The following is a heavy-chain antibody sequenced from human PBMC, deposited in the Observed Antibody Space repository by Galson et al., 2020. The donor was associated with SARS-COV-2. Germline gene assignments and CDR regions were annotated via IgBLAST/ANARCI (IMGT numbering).Heavy chain of an antibody. J-gene: IGHJ3*02. CDR3: ARQPPYTAQLLYTRDAFDI. CDR1: GYTFTSYD. D-gene: IGHD2-2*02. Sequence: ASVKVSCKASGYTFTSYDINWVRQATGQGLEWMGWMNPNSGNTGYAQKFQGRVTMTRNTSISTAYMELSSLRSEDTAVYYCARQPPYTAQLLYTRDAFDIWGQGTMVTVSS. V-gene: IGHV1-8*01. CDR2: MNPNSGNT.